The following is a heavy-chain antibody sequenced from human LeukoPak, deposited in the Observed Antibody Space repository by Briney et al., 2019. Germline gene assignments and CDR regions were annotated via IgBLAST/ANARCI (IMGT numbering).Heavy chain of an antibody. J-gene: IGHJ4*02. Sequence: GEALKISCKASGYSFTTYLIAWVRQMPGKGLEGMGVIYPGDSDTRYSPSFQGQVPIYADKPISPAYFQWNSLKASDTAMYYCARLTYYDNSGYLWGQGTLVTVSS. CDR2: IYPGDSDT. CDR1: GYSFTTYL. V-gene: IGHV5-51*01. CDR3: ARLTYYDNSGYL. D-gene: IGHD3-22*01.